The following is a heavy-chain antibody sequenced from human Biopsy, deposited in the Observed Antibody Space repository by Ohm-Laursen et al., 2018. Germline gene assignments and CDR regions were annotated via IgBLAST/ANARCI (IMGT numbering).Heavy chain of an antibody. V-gene: IGHV5-51*01. Sequence: ESLKISCKGSGYSFGNFWIGWVRQLPGKGPEWMGSIYPGDSDSKYSQSFQGQVTISVDASVSIAYLQWSSLKASDTAMYYCARSSAAGFYFYGMDIWGQGTTVTVSS. CDR2: IYPGDSDS. J-gene: IGHJ6*02. D-gene: IGHD2-15*01. CDR1: GYSFGNFW. CDR3: ARSSAAGFYFYGMDI.